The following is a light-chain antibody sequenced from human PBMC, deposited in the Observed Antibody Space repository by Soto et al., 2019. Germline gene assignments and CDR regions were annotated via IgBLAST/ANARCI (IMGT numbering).Light chain of an antibody. CDR2: GAF. V-gene: IGKV3-20*01. Sequence: EIVLTQSPGTLSLSPGERATLSCRASETITSTYLAWYQQRPGRAPRLVIYGAFNRATGIPDRFSASGSGTHFTLTISGLEPEDSAVYFCQRYGSTPWTFGQGTKVEIK. J-gene: IGKJ1*01. CDR1: ETITSTY. CDR3: QRYGSTPWT.